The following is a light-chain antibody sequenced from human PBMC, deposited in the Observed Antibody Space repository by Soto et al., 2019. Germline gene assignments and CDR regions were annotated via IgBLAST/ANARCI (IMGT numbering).Light chain of an antibody. CDR3: SSYTSSSTLVV. CDR1: SSDVGGYNY. V-gene: IGLV2-14*01. J-gene: IGLJ2*01. CDR2: DVS. Sequence: QSALTQPASVSGSPGQSITISCTGTSSDVGGYNYVSWYQQHPGKDPKLMIYDVSNRPSGVSNRFSGSKSGNTAALTIAGHQAEDDADYYCSSYTSSSTLVVFGGGTKLTVL.